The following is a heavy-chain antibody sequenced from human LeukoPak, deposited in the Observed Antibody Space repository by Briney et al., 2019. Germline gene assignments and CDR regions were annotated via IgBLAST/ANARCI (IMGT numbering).Heavy chain of an antibody. J-gene: IGHJ4*02. Sequence: SETLSLTCTVSGGSISSSSYYWGWIRQPPGKGLEWIGSIYYSGSTYYNPSLKSRVTISVDTSKNQFSLKLSSVTAADTAVYYCAREGSYGGNSYWGQGTLVTVSS. V-gene: IGHV4-39*02. CDR2: IYYSGST. D-gene: IGHD4-23*01. CDR3: AREGSYGGNSY. CDR1: GGSISSSSYY.